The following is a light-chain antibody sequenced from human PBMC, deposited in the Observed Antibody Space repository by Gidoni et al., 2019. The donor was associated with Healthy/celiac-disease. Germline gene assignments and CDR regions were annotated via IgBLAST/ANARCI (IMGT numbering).Light chain of an antibody. CDR1: PSVSSSY. V-gene: IGKV3-20*01. J-gene: IGKJ1*01. CDR3: QQYGSSPRT. Sequence: EIVLTPSPGTLSLSPGERATLSCRASPSVSSSYLAWYQQKPGQAPRLLSYGASSRATGIPDRFSGSGSGTDFTLTISRLEPEDFAVYYCQQYGSSPRTFGQXTKVEIK. CDR2: GAS.